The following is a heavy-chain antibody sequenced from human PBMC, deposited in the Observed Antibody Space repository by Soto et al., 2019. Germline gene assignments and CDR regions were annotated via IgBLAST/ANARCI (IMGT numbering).Heavy chain of an antibody. V-gene: IGHV5-51*01. J-gene: IGHJ6*02. D-gene: IGHD4-4*01. CDR2: IYPGDSDT. CDR1: GYSFTSYW. CDR3: ASPSDYSNYYYYGMDV. Sequence: ASLKISCQGSGYSFTSYWIGWVRQMPGKGLEWMGIIYPGDSDTRYSPSFQGQVTISADKSISTAYLQWSSLKASDTAMYYCASPSDYSNYYYYGMDVWGQGTTVTVSS.